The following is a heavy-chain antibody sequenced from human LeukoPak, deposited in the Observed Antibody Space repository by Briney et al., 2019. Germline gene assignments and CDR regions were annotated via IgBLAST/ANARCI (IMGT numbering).Heavy chain of an antibody. CDR3: AEYAPGDNWFDP. CDR1: GGSISSYY. V-gene: IGHV4-59*06. J-gene: IGHJ5*02. D-gene: IGHD1-1*01. CDR2: IYYSGST. Sequence: SETLSLTCTVSGGSISSYYWSWIRQPPGKGLERIGYIYYSGSTYYNPSLKSRLTISVDTSKNQFSLKLSSVTAADTAVYYCAEYAPGDNWFDPWGQGTLVTVSS.